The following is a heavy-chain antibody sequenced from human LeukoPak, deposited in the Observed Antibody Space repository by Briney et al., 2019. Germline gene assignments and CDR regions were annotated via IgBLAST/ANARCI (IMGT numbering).Heavy chain of an antibody. CDR3: ARMIMVRGAWGFDP. J-gene: IGHJ5*02. Sequence: PGGSLRLSCAASGFTVSSNYMSWVRQAPGKGLEWVSVIYSGGSTYYADSVKGRFTISRDNSKNTLYLQMNSLRAEDTAVYYCARMIMVRGAWGFDPWGQGTLVTVSS. CDR1: GFTVSSNY. CDR2: IYSGGST. D-gene: IGHD3-10*01. V-gene: IGHV3-53*01.